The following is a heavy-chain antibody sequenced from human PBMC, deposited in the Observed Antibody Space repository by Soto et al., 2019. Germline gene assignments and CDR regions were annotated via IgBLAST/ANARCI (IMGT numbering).Heavy chain of an antibody. D-gene: IGHD6-19*01. J-gene: IGHJ4*02. Sequence: SETLSLTCTVSGDSVSSATYCWSWIRQPPGKALEWIAYIYHTGSTSYNPSLKSRVTISSDTSRNQFPLKLTSVTASDTAVYYCARSGGGSGWLGGRGTLGTVPQ. CDR1: GDSVSSATYC. V-gene: IGHV4-61*01. CDR2: IYHTGST. CDR3: ARSGGGSGWL.